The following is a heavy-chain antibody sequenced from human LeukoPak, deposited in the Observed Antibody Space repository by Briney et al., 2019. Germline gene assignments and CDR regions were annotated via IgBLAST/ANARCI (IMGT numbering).Heavy chain of an antibody. CDR2: IYSGGST. J-gene: IGHJ6*02. CDR1: GFTVSSNY. V-gene: IGHV3-53*01. CDR3: ARDRLLSHYYYGMDV. Sequence: GGSLRLSCAASGFTVSSNYISWVRQAPGKGLEWVSVIYSGGSTYYADSVKGRFTISRDNSKNTLYLQMNSLRAEDTAVYYCARDRLLSHYYYGMDVWGQGTTVTVSS. D-gene: IGHD2/OR15-2a*01.